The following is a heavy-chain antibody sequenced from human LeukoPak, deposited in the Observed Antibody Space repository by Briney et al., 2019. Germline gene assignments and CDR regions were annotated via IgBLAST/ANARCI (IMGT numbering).Heavy chain of an antibody. J-gene: IGHJ4*02. CDR1: SGFISNYY. CDR2: ISTSGNT. V-gene: IGHV4-4*07. CDR3: ARDSRYYDFWSGYLDY. D-gene: IGHD3-3*01. Sequence: SSETLSLTCSVSSGFISNYYWSWVRQPAGKGLEWVGRISTSGNTNYSPSLKSRGNMSVETSKNQFLLKLRSVTAADTAVYYCARDSRYYDFWSGYLDYWGQGALVTVSS.